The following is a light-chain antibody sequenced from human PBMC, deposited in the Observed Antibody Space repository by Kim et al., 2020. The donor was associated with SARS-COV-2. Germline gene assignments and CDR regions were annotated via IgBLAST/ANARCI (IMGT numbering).Light chain of an antibody. V-gene: IGKV3-11*01. CDR3: HQRANWPPWT. J-gene: IGKJ1*01. CDR1: QSVSTY. CDR2: GAS. Sequence: DIVLTQSPGTLSLSPGERATLSCRASQSVSTYLAWYQQKPGLAPRLLIYGASNSATGIPDRFSGSGSGTDFTLTISSLEPEDSAVYFCHQRANWPPWTFGQGTKVDIK.